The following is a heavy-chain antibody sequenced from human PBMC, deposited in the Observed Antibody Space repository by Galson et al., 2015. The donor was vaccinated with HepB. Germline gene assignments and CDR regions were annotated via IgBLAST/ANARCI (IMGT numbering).Heavy chain of an antibody. D-gene: IGHD2-2*01. J-gene: IGHJ4*02. Sequence: SVKVSCKVSGYTLTELSILWVRQAPGKGLQSMGSFDPADGETVFAQNFEGRVTMTEDTSTDTAYMELSSLRSEDTAVYYCATAPSGGYVPPDHWGQGTLVTVSS. V-gene: IGHV1-24*01. CDR2: FDPADGET. CDR3: ATAPSGGYVPPDH. CDR1: GYTLTELS.